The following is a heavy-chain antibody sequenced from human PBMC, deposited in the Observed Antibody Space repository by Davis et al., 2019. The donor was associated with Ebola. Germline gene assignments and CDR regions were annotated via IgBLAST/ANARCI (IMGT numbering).Heavy chain of an antibody. CDR1: GFTFSNYA. V-gene: IGHV3-74*01. Sequence: PGGSLRLSCTASGFTFSNYAIHWVRQAPGKGLVWVSRISSDGSLTSYADSVKGRFTISRDNANNTLFLQMSSLRVEDTAVYYCVRDSGYYSHDYWGHGTLVTVSS. D-gene: IGHD5-12*01. CDR3: VRDSGYYSHDY. CDR2: ISSDGSLT. J-gene: IGHJ4*01.